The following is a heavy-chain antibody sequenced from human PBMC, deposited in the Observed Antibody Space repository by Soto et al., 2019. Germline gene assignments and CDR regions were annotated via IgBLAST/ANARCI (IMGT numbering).Heavy chain of an antibody. CDR2: INPNSGGT. CDR1: GYTFTGYY. J-gene: IGHJ1*01. Sequence: GASVKGSCEGAGYTFTGYYMHWVRQAPGQGLEWMGWINPNSGGTNYAQKSQGRVTMTRDTSISTAYMELSRLRSDDTAVYYCARAYAIAARRLECFQHWGQGTLVTVPS. D-gene: IGHD6-6*01. V-gene: IGHV1-2*02. CDR3: ARAYAIAARRLECFQH.